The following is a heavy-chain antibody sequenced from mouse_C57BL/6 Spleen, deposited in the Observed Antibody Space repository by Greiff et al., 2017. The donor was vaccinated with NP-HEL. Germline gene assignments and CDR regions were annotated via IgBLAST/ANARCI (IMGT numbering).Heavy chain of an antibody. Sequence: QVQLKESGPELVKPGASVKISCKASGYAFSSSWMNWVKQRPGKGLEWIGRIYPGDGDTNYNGKFKGKATLTADKSSSTAYLQRRSLTSEDAAVYFCARTGPFDYWGQGTTLTVSS. CDR2: IYPGDGDT. J-gene: IGHJ2*01. V-gene: IGHV1-82*01. CDR1: GYAFSSSW. CDR3: ARTGPFDY. D-gene: IGHD4-1*01.